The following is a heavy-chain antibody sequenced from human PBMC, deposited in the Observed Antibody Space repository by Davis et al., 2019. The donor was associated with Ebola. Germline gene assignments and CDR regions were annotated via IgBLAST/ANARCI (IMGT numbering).Heavy chain of an antibody. CDR2: IKEDGSAK. J-gene: IGHJ4*02. CDR1: GFSFSSYW. D-gene: IGHD2-15*01. Sequence: GESLKISCAASGFSFSSYWMTWVRQAPGKGLEWVANIKEDGSAKNYVDSVKGRFTISRDNAKNSLYLQMNSLRVEDTAVYYCATGGSGGGRMLHWGQGAQVTVSS. CDR3: ATGGSGGGRMLH. V-gene: IGHV3-7*03.